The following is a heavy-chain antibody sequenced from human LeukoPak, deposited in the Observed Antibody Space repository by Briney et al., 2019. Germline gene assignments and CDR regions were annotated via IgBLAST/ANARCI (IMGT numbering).Heavy chain of an antibody. CDR1: GFTFSSYA. D-gene: IGHD2-8*01. CDR3: AREGSYCTNGGCYAGLDAFDI. J-gene: IGHJ3*02. V-gene: IGHV3-7*01. CDR2: IKQDGSEK. Sequence: GGSLRLSCAASGFTFSSYAMSWVRQAPGKGLEWVANIKQDGSEKYYVDSVKGRFTISRDNAKNSLYLQMNSLRAEDTAVYCCAREGSYCTNGGCYAGLDAFDIWGQGTMVTVSS.